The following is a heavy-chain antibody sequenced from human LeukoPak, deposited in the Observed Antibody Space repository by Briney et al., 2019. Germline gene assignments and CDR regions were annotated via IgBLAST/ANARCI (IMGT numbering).Heavy chain of an antibody. D-gene: IGHD1/OR15-1a*01. Sequence: SETLSLTCTVSGGSISSYYWSWIRQPPGKGLEWIGYIYYSGSTNYNPSLKSRVTISVDTSKNHFSLKLSSVTAADTAVYYCAKNNMRGFFDYRGQGTLVTVSS. V-gene: IGHV4-59*01. CDR3: AKNNMRGFFDY. CDR1: GGSISSYY. CDR2: IYYSGST. J-gene: IGHJ4*02.